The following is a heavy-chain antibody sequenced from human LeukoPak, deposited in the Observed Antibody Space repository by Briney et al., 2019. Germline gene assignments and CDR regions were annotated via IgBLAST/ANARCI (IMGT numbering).Heavy chain of an antibody. V-gene: IGHV3-9*03. CDR1: GFTFDDYA. Sequence: GGSLRLSCAASGFTFDDYAMHWVRQAPGKGLEWVSGISWNSGSIGYADSVKGRFTISRDNAKNSLYLQMNSLRAEDMALYYCAKGGYCSSTTCDFDYWGQGTLVTVSS. D-gene: IGHD2-2*01. CDR2: ISWNSGSI. J-gene: IGHJ4*02. CDR3: AKGGYCSSTTCDFDY.